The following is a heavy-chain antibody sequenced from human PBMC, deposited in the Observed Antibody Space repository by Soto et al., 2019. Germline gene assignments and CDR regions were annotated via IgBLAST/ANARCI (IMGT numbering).Heavy chain of an antibody. V-gene: IGHV3-73*01. CDR3: TRLISAAQDY. J-gene: IGHJ4*02. Sequence: VLLVESGGGLVQPGGSLKLSCAASGFVFKDSSIHWVRQASGKGLEWVGRIRDRAYSYATAYAASVKGRFTISRDDSSNTAYLQMNSLKTEDTAIYYVTRLISAAQDYWGQGTLVTVSS. CDR1: GFVFKDSS. CDR2: IRDRAYSYAT. D-gene: IGHD3-10*01.